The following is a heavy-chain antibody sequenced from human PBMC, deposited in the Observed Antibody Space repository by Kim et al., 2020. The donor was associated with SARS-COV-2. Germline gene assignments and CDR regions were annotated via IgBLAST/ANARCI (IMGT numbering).Heavy chain of an antibody. V-gene: IGHV3-9*01. Sequence: GGSLRLSCAASGFTFDDYAMHWVRQAPGKGLEWVSGISWNSVSIGYADSVKGRFTISRDNAKNSLYLQMNSLRAEDTALYYCAKDMGVYYGSGSYDYWGQGTLVTVSS. J-gene: IGHJ4*02. CDR3: AKDMGVYYGSGSYDY. CDR2: ISWNSVSI. D-gene: IGHD3-10*01. CDR1: GFTFDDYA.